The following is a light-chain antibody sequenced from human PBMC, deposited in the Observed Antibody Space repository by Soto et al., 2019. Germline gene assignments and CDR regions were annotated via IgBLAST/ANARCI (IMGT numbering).Light chain of an antibody. CDR1: QSVSSY. V-gene: IGKV3-11*01. CDR2: DAS. J-gene: IGKJ1*01. CDR3: QQRGNWPRT. Sequence: EIVLTQSPATLSLSPGERATLSCRASQSVSSYFAWYQQKPGQAPRLLIYDASNRATGIPARFSVSGSGTDFTLTSSSLEPEDFAVYYCQQRGNWPRTFGQGTKVEIK.